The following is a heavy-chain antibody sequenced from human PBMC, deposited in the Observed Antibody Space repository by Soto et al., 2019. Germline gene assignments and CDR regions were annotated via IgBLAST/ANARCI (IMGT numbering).Heavy chain of an antibody. CDR2: IVPDGRNQ. CDR1: GSPFD. V-gene: IGHV3-30-3*01. J-gene: IGHJ3*01. CDR3: ARGPTHGAFDL. Sequence: PGGSLRLSCVASGSPFDVHWVRQAPGKGPEWVAHIVPDGRNQYWADSVKGRFTGSRDNAKNTVYLQMNSLRTEDTAVYYCARGPTHGAFDLWGKGTMVTVSS.